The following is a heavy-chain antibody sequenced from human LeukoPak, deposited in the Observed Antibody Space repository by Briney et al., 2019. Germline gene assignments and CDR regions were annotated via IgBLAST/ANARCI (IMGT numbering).Heavy chain of an antibody. D-gene: IGHD1-26*01. J-gene: IGHJ4*02. CDR2: IKRDGSEK. CDR3: ARDSSGNLDY. V-gene: IGHV3-7*01. CDR1: GFTFSTYW. Sequence: GGSLRLSCAASGFTFSTYWMAWVRQAPGKGPEWVANIKRDGSEKYYVESVKGRFTISRDNAKNSLFLQMNSLTAEDTSIYYCARDSSGNLDYWDQGALVTVSS.